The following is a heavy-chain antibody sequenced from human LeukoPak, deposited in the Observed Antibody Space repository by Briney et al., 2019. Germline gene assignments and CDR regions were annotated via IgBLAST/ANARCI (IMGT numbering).Heavy chain of an antibody. CDR2: ISGSATGT. Sequence: GGSLRLSCAASGFTFSTYAMTWVRQAPGKGLEWVSAISGSATGTYYADSVKGRFTISRDNARNSVFLQMNNLRAEDTAVYYCARARGFDMWGQGTKVTVSS. CDR3: ARARGFDM. J-gene: IGHJ3*02. CDR1: GFTFSTYA. V-gene: IGHV3-23*01. D-gene: IGHD3-10*01.